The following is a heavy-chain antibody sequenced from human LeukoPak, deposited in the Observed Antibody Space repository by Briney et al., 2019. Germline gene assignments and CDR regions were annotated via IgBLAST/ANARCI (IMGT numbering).Heavy chain of an antibody. V-gene: IGHV4-61*02. Sequence: PSQTLSLTCTVSGGSISSGSYYWSWIRQPAGKGLEWIGRIYTSGSTNYNLSLKSRVTISVDTSKNQFSLKLSSVTAADTAVYYCQSHYYGSGSYYTARDYWGQGTLVTVSS. J-gene: IGHJ4*02. CDR1: GGSISSGSYY. CDR3: QSHYYGSGSYYTARDY. D-gene: IGHD3-10*01. CDR2: IYTSGST.